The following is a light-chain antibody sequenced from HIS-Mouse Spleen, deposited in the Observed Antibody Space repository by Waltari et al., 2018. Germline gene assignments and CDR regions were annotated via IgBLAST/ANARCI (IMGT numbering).Light chain of an antibody. V-gene: IGLV3-10*01. J-gene: IGLJ2*01. CDR2: EDS. Sequence: SYELTQPPPVSVSPGQTARSTCSGDALPKNYAYWYQQKSGQAPVLVIYEDSKRPSGIPERFSGSSSGTMATLTISGAQVEDEADYYCYSTDSSGNHRVFGGGTKLTVL. CDR1: ALPKNY. CDR3: YSTDSSGNHRV.